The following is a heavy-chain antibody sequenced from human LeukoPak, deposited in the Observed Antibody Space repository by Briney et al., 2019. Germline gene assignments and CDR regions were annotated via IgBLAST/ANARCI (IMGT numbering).Heavy chain of an antibody. V-gene: IGHV1-18*01. CDR3: ARSHSSSLRAPFGY. D-gene: IGHD3-22*01. CDR2: INPYKGNT. CDR1: GYTFSNYG. J-gene: IGHJ4*02. Sequence: ASVSVSCTASGYTFSNYGIIWGRQAPGRGVERMGWINPYKGNTNFGPKVQGRLTMTTDTTTRPAYMELRNLRSDDTAVYYCARSHSSSLRAPFGYWGQGPLVTVSS.